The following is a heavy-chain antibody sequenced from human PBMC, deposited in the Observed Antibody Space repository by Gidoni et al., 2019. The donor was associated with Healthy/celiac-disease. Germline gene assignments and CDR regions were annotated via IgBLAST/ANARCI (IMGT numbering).Heavy chain of an antibody. V-gene: IGHV1-18*04. CDR1: GYTFTSNG. D-gene: IGHD3-22*01. CDR3: ARFSYYDSSGYYYYYGMDV. Sequence: QVQLVQSGAEVKKPGASVTVSCTASGYTFTSNGISWVRQSPGQALEWLGWISAYNGNTNYAQKLQGRVTMTTDTSTSTAYMELRSLRSDDTAVYYCARFSYYDSSGYYYYYGMDVWGQGTTVTVSS. CDR2: ISAYNGNT. J-gene: IGHJ6*02.